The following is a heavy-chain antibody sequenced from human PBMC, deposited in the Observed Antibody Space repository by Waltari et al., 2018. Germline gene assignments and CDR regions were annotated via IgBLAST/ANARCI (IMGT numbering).Heavy chain of an antibody. Sequence: QVQLQESGPGLVKPSETLSLTCTVSGGSFSDYYWSWIRQPPGKGLEWIGEINHSGSTNYNPFLKSLVTISVDTSKNRFSLKLSSVTAADKAVYYCARGTIEVMVYASGMDVWDQGTTVTVSS. CDR3: ARGTIEVMVYASGMDV. CDR2: INHSGST. D-gene: IGHD2-8*01. CDR1: GGSFSDYY. J-gene: IGHJ6*02. V-gene: IGHV4-34*01.